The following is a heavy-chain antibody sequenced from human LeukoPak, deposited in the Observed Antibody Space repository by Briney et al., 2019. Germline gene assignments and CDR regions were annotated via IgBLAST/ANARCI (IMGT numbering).Heavy chain of an antibody. CDR1: GFTVSSNY. V-gene: IGHV3-7*01. CDR3: ASKGALDI. Sequence: GGSLRLSCAASGFTVSSNYMSWVRQAPGKGLEWVANIKQDGSEKYYVDSVKGRFTISRDNAKNSLYLQMNSLRAEDTAVYYCASKGALDIWGQGTMVTVSS. J-gene: IGHJ3*02. CDR2: IKQDGSEK.